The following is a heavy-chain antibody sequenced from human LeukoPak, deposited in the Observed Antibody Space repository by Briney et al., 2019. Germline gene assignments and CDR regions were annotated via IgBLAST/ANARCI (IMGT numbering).Heavy chain of an antibody. CDR2: ITGSDSST. J-gene: IGHJ5*01. Sequence: PGGSLRLSCAASGFPFSTYAMSWVRQAPGKGLEWVSGITGSDSSTYYADSVKGRFSISRDNSKNILYLQMNSLRAEDTAEYYCAKVLLPNRLTTWFDSWGQGTLVTVSS. V-gene: IGHV3-23*01. CDR1: GFPFSTYA. CDR3: AKVLLPNRLTTWFDS. D-gene: IGHD4-17*01.